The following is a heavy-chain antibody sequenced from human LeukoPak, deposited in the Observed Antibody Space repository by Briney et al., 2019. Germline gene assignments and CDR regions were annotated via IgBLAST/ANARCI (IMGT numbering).Heavy chain of an antibody. CDR1: GFTFSSYA. J-gene: IGHJ4*02. CDR3: ARAGGPYDILTGYTVYYFDY. CDR2: ISYDGSNK. Sequence: GGSLRLSCAASGFTFSSYAMHWVRQAPGKGLEWVAVISYDGSNKYYADSVKGRFTISRDNSKNTLYLQMNSLRAEDTAVYYCARAGGPYDILTGYTVYYFDYWGQGTLVTVSP. V-gene: IGHV3-30*04. D-gene: IGHD3-9*01.